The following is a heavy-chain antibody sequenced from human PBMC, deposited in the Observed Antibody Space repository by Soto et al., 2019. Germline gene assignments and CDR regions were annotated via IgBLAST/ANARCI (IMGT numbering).Heavy chain of an antibody. CDR1: GFTFSTYG. Sequence: QVQLVESGGGVVQPGRSLRLSCAASGFTFSTYGMHWVRQAPGKGLEWVAVIWNDGSYKYYADSVRGRFTISRDNSKNTLYLQMDSLRVEDTAVYYCARNSSNSGVDPWGQGTLVTVSS. CDR2: IWNDGSYK. CDR3: ARNSSNSGVDP. J-gene: IGHJ5*02. V-gene: IGHV3-33*01. D-gene: IGHD6-13*01.